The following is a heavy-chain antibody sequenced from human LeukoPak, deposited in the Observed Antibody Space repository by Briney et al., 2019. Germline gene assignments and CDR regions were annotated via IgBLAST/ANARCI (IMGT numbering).Heavy chain of an antibody. CDR1: GFSFYDYT. CDR2: ISWNSGFI. Sequence: PRRSLRLSCAPSGFSFYDYTMYWVRHAPGRGLEWVSGISWNSGFIVYADSVKGRFNISRDNAKNSLYLQMNSLRVEDMASYYCAKGHYSDSSGQRQAAFDIWGRGTMVTVSS. CDR3: AKGHYSDSSGQRQAAFDI. D-gene: IGHD3-22*01. J-gene: IGHJ3*02. V-gene: IGHV3-9*03.